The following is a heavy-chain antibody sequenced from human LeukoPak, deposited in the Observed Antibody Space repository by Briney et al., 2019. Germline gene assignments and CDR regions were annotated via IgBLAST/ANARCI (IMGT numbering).Heavy chain of an antibody. J-gene: IGHJ4*02. V-gene: IGHV4-61*02. CDR1: GCSISSGSYY. D-gene: IGHD3-16*02. CDR2: IYTSGST. CDR3: ARVITLITFGGVIDL. Sequence: SETLSLTCTVSGCSISSGSYYWSWIRQPAGKGLEWIGRIYTSGSTNYNPSLKRRVTTSVDTSKKQFSLMLSSVTAADTAVYYCARVITLITFGGVIDLWGQGTLVTVSS.